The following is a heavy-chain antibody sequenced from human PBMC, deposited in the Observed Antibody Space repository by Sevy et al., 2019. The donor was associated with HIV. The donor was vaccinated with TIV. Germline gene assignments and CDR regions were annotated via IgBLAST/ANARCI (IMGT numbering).Heavy chain of an antibody. V-gene: IGHV4-39*01. CDR1: GGSISSSSYY. J-gene: IGHJ4*02. D-gene: IGHD3-3*01. Sequence: SETLSLTCTVSGGSISSSSYYWGGIRQPPGKGLEWIGSIYYSGSTYYNPSLKSRVTISVDTSMNQFSLKLSSVTAADTAVYYCARLDFWSGYPYFDYWGQGTLVTVSS. CDR2: IYYSGST. CDR3: ARLDFWSGYPYFDY.